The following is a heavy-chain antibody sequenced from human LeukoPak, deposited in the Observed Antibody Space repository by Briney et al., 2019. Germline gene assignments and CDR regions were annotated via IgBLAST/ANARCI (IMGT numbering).Heavy chain of an antibody. CDR2: ISWNSGSI. J-gene: IGHJ4*02. CDR1: GFTFDDYA. V-gene: IGHV3-9*01. D-gene: IGHD6-19*01. Sequence: GGSLRLSCAASGFTFDDYAMHWVRQAPGKGLEWVSGISWNSGSIGYADSVKGRFTISRDNAKNSLYLQMNSLRAEDTALYYCAKDSDSSGRRGGDYWGQGTLVTVSS. CDR3: AKDSDSSGRRGGDY.